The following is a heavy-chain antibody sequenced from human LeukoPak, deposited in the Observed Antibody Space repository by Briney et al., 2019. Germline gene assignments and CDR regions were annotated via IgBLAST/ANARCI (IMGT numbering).Heavy chain of an antibody. CDR3: ARWIYSSTWENPGPGYYFDY. CDR2: IYYSGST. D-gene: IGHD6-13*01. J-gene: IGHJ4*02. CDR1: GGSISYSSSYY. Sequence: PSETLSLTCIVSGGSISYSSSYYWGWIRQPPGKGLEWIGNIYYSGSTNYNPSLKSRVTISVDTSKNQFSLKLNSVTAADTAVYYCARWIYSSTWENPGPGYYFDYWGQGTLVTVSS. V-gene: IGHV4-39*01.